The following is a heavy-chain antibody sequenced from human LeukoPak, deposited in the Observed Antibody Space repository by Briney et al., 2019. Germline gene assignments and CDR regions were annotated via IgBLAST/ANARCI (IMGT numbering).Heavy chain of an antibody. J-gene: IGHJ6*02. CDR2: ISYDGSYK. CDR3: AKEAAAPSYYYYGLDV. V-gene: IGHV3-30*04. D-gene: IGHD6-13*01. CDR1: GFTFSRHA. Sequence: GGSLRLSCAASGFTFSRHAMHWVRQAPGKGLEGVVLISYDGSYKYYADSVKGRFTISRDSSKNMLYLQLNNLRAEDTAMYYCAKEAAAPSYYYYGLDVWGQGTTVTVSS.